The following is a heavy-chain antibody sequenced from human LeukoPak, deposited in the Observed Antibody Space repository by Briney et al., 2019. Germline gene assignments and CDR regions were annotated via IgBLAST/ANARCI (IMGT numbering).Heavy chain of an antibody. CDR1: GITLSNYG. V-gene: IGHV3-23*01. CDR3: AKRGVVIRVIRVGFHKEAYYFDS. J-gene: IGHJ4*02. CDR2: ISGSGGGT. D-gene: IGHD3-22*01. Sequence: GGSLRLSCAVSGITLSNYGMSWVRQAPGKGLEWVAGISGSGGGTYYADSVKGRFTISRDNPKNTLYLQMNSLRAEDTAVYFCAKRGVVIRVIRVGFHKEAYYFDSWGQGALVSVSS.